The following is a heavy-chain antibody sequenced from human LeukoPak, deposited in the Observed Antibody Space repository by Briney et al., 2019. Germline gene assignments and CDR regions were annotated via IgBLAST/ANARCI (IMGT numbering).Heavy chain of an antibody. V-gene: IGHV4-39*01. CDR1: GGSISSSSYY. D-gene: IGHD4-23*01. J-gene: IGHJ4*02. Sequence: SETLSLTCTVSGGSISSSSYYWGWIRQPPGKGLEWIGSIYYSGSTYYNPSLKSRVTISVDTSKNQFSLKLSSGTAADTAVYYCARLIRSVVTPDYWGQGTLVTVSS. CDR2: IYYSGST. CDR3: ARLIRSVVTPDY.